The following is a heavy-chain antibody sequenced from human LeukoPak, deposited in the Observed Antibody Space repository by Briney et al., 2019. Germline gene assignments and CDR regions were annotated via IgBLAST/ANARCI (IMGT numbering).Heavy chain of an antibody. V-gene: IGHV5-51*01. Sequence: GESLKISCKGSGYSFTSYWIGWVRQMPGKGLEWMGIIYPGDSDTRYSPSFQGQVTISADKSISTAYLQWSSLKASDTAMYYCARLIGVGTTRGAFDIWGQGTMVTVSS. CDR1: GYSFTSYW. CDR3: ARLIGVGTTRGAFDI. CDR2: IYPGDSDT. D-gene: IGHD1-26*01. J-gene: IGHJ3*02.